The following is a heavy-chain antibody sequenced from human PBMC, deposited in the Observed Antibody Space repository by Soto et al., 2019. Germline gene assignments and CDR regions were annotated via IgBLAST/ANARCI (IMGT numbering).Heavy chain of an antibody. CDR2: IYFRGTT. Sequence: SETLSLTSTVAGGSISSYYWSWILQPPGKGLEWIGYIYFRGTTNYNPSLKSRVTMSADTSKNQFSLKLNSVTAADTAVYYCARMNYYDTSGYPFDYWGQGMMVTVSS. CDR1: GGSISSYY. CDR3: ARMNYYDTSGYPFDY. V-gene: IGHV4-59*01. D-gene: IGHD3-22*01. J-gene: IGHJ4*02.